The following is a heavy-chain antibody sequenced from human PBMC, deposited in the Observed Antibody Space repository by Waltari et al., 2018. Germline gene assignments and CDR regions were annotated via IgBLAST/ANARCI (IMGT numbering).Heavy chain of an antibody. J-gene: IGHJ4*02. D-gene: IGHD3-3*01. V-gene: IGHV3-43D*04. CDR3: VKGRYYDFWSAYPDY. CDR2: ISWDGTNT. Sequence: ELQLVESGGAVVQPGGSLRLSCAASGFPFDAPALPWVRQAPGKGLEWVSVISWDGTNTYYVDSVKGRFTISRDNSKSTLYLQMSSLRAEDTALYYCVKGRYYDFWSAYPDYWGQGTLVTVSS. CDR1: GFPFDAPA.